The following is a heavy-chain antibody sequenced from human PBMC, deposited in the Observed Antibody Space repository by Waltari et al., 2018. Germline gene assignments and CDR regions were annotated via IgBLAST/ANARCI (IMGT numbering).Heavy chain of an antibody. J-gene: IGHJ6*03. D-gene: IGHD3-10*01. CDR2: FHPQAWET. V-gene: IGHV1-24*01. CDR1: GHTLTALS. Sequence: QVQLGQSGAEVKKPGASVKVSCKLSGHTLTALSIHWVRQAPGKGLEWMGRFHPQAWETISNAGFQGRLSVTLDTSTDTASLELSSLRSEATAVYYCATSIGTVVQGVIVVSGYHYYMDVSGTGTPVTVSS. CDR3: ATSIGTVVQGVIVVSGYHYYMDV.